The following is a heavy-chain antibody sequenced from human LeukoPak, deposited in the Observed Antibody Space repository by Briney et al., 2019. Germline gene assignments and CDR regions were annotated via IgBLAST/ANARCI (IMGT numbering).Heavy chain of an antibody. V-gene: IGHV1-69*06. J-gene: IGHJ4*02. CDR3: ARAQPYQPNRYYYDSSGYYYFDY. CDR1: GGTFSSYA. D-gene: IGHD3-22*01. Sequence: ASVKVSCKASGGTFSSYAISWVRQAPGQGLEWMGGIIPIFGTANYAQKFQGRVTITADKSTSTAYMELSSLRSEDTAVYYCARAQPYQPNRYYYDSSGYYYFDYWGQGTLVTVSS. CDR2: IIPIFGTA.